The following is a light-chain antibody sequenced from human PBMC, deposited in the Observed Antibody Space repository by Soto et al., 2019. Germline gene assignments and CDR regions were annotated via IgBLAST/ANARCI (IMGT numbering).Light chain of an antibody. J-gene: IGKJ1*01. Sequence: EIVMTQSPGTLSVSPGERVTLSCRASQSVRNNIAWYQQKHGQGPTLLIYDASTKTTGIPARFSGSGSGTEFTLTISSLLSEDFSVYYCQQCNDWPWTFGQGTKVDIK. CDR1: QSVRNN. V-gene: IGKV3-15*01. CDR2: DAS. CDR3: QQCNDWPWT.